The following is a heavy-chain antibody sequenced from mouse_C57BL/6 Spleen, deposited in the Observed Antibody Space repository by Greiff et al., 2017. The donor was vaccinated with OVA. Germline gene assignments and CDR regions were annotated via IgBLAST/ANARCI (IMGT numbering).Heavy chain of an antibody. J-gene: IGHJ2*01. CDR1: GYSITSGYY. CDR2: ISYDGSN. CDR3: ARYSNYFDY. D-gene: IGHD2-5*01. V-gene: IGHV3-6*01. Sequence: EVKLVESGPGLVKPSQSLSLTCSVTGYSITSGYYWNWIRQFPGNKLEWMGYISYDGSNNYNPSLKNRISITRDTSKNQFFLKLNSVTTEDTATYYCARYSNYFDYWGQGTTLTVSS.